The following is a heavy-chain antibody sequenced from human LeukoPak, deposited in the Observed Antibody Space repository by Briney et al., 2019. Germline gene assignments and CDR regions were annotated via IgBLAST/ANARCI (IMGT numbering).Heavy chain of an antibody. CDR2: VMPMFNTS. V-gene: IGHV1-69*13. CDR3: AKVQNAVVPIAMRGWFDP. CDR1: GGTFRNYI. D-gene: IGHD2-2*01. J-gene: IGHJ5*02. Sequence: SVKVSCKASGGTFRNYIFSWVRQAPGQGLEWMGGVMPMFNTSNYAQKFQGRVTITADENTSTVYMELSSLRSEDTAVYYCAKVQNAVVPIAMRGWFDPWGQGTLVAVSS.